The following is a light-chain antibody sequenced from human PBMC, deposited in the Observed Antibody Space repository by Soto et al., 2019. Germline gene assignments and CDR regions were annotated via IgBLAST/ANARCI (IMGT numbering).Light chain of an antibody. CDR2: FGS. Sequence: DIVMTQSPLSLPVTPGEPASISCSSSQSLLQSNGYNYLDWYLQKPGQSPPLLIFFGSYRASGVPDRFSGSGSGTDFTLKIRSVEAEDVGIYSCMQSQQTPPTFGQGTRVEIK. J-gene: IGKJ1*01. CDR3: MQSQQTPPT. V-gene: IGKV2-28*01. CDR1: QSLLQSNGYNY.